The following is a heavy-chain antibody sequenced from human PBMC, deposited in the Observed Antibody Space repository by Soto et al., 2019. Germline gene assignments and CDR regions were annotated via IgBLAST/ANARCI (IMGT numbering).Heavy chain of an antibody. CDR2: VDQDGSAK. J-gene: IGHJ4*02. Sequence: PGGSLRLSCAASGFAFNRYYMSWVRQAPGKGLEWVATVDQDGSAKYYVDSVKGRFTISRDNAKNSLYVQMNSLRGEDTAVYYCARYCAYDNIYSCSSERLDYWGQGTLVTVSS. CDR3: ARYCAYDNIYSCSSERLDY. D-gene: IGHD2-21*01. CDR1: GFAFNRYY. V-gene: IGHV3-7*01.